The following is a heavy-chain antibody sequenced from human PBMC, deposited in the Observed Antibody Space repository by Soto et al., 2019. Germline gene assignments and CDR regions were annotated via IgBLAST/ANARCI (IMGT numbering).Heavy chain of an antibody. V-gene: IGHV2-5*02. CDR1: GFSLSTSGVG. CDR2: IYWDDDK. D-gene: IGHD5-18*01. CDR3: AHRTASSLYNWFDP. Sequence: QITLKESGPPLVKPTQTLTLTCIFSGFSLSTSGVGVGWIRQPPGAALEGLAGIYWDDDKRYSPSLKSRITITKDTSKNQVVFRMTNMDPVDTATYYCAHRTASSLYNWFDPWGQGTLVTVSS. J-gene: IGHJ5*02.